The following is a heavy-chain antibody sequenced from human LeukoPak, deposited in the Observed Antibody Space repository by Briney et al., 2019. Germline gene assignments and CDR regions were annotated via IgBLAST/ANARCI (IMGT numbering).Heavy chain of an antibody. D-gene: IGHD1-20*01. V-gene: IGHV3-74*01. J-gene: IGHJ4*02. CDR1: GFTFSNYW. CDR2: ISPDGKDT. Sequence: GGSLRLSCPASGFTFSNYWIYWVRQVPGKGLVWVSRISPDGKDTSHADSVKGRFTISRDNAKNTLYLQMNSLRAEDTAVYYCATYNWEYEADYWGQGTLVTVSS. CDR3: ATYNWEYEADY.